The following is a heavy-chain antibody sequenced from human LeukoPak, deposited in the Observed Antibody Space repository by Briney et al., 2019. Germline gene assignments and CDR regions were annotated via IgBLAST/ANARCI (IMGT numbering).Heavy chain of an antibody. J-gene: IGHJ5*02. D-gene: IGHD3-3*01. CDR2: IYYSGST. Sequence: SGTLSLTCTVSGGSISSSSYYWGWIRQPPGKGLEWIGSIYYSGSTYYNPSLKSRVTISVDTSKNQFSLKLSSVTAADTAVYYCARHVGSYDFWSGYYSPGWFDPWGQGTLVTVSS. V-gene: IGHV4-39*01. CDR1: GGSISSSSYY. CDR3: ARHVGSYDFWSGYYSPGWFDP.